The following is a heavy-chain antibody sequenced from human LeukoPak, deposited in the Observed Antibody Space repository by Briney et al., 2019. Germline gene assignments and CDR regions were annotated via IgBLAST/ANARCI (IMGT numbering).Heavy chain of an antibody. CDR3: TRGPPYDMDV. V-gene: IGHV3-49*03. CDR1: GFTFGDYA. CDR2: IRGKVYGGTT. Sequence: GGSLRLSCTASGFTFGDYAMGWFRQAPGKGLEWVGFIRGKVYGGTTEYAASVKGRFTISRDDSKSIAYLQMNSLKTEDTAVYYCTRGPPYDMDVWGQGTTVTVSS. J-gene: IGHJ6*02.